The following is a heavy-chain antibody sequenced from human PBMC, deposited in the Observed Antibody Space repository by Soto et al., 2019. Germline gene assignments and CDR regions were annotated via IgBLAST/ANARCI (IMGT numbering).Heavy chain of an antibody. V-gene: IGHV1-18*01. CDR2: ISAYNGNT. Sequence: ASVKVSCKASGYTFTSYGISWVRQAPGQGLEWMGWISAYNGNTNYAQKLQGRVTMTRNTSISTAYMELSSLRSEDTAVYYCARGRRKVATVTTYWFDPWGQGTLVTVSS. CDR3: ARGRRKVATVTTYWFDP. D-gene: IGHD4-17*01. CDR1: GYTFTSYG. J-gene: IGHJ5*02.